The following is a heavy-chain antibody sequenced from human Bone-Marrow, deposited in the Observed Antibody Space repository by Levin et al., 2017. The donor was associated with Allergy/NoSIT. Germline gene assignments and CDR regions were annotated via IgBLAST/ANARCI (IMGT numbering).Heavy chain of an antibody. CDR3: TRGAGSYPWAVFDH. V-gene: IGHV3-30*04. CDR1: EFIFSRYP. CDR2: MSNDGNFK. J-gene: IGHJ4*02. D-gene: IGHD3-10*01. Sequence: PGGSLRLSCAASEFIFSRYPMHWVRQAPGKGLEWVAVMSNDGNFKSYAASVKGRLTISRDNSEDTLSFQMNSLRPEDTGVYFCTRGAGSYPWAVFDHWGQGTLVTVSS.